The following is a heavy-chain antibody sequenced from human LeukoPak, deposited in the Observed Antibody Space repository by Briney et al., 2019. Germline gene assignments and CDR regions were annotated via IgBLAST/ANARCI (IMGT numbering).Heavy chain of an antibody. V-gene: IGHV3-30*04. J-gene: IGHJ4*02. CDR2: ISYDGSNK. D-gene: IGHD3-16*01. CDR1: GFTFSSYA. Sequence: PGRSLRLSCAASGFTFSSYAMHWVRQAPGKGLEWVAVISYDGSNKYYADSVKGRFTISRDNSKNTLYLQMNSLRAEDTAVYYCARVSLEAFLGQRFDYWGQGTLVTVSS. CDR3: ARVSLEAFLGQRFDY.